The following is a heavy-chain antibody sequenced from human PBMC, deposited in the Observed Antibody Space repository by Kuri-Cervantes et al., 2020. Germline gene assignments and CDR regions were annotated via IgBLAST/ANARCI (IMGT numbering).Heavy chain of an antibody. CDR3: ARFGGATDY. CDR2: ISTTGTTM. CDR1: GFTFSDYY. V-gene: IGHV3-11*01. J-gene: IGHJ4*02. Sequence: LSLTCAASGFTFSDYYMSWIRQAPGKGLEWVSYISTTGTTMYYADSVKGRFTISRDNAKNSLYLQMNSLRVEDTAVYYCARFGGATDYWGQGTLVTVSS. D-gene: IGHD1-26*01.